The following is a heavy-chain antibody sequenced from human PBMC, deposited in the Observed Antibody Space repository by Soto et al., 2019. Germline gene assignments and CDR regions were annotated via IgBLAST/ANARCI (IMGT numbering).Heavy chain of an antibody. CDR3: ARQGSNGAYYYYGMYV. Sequence: AGESLKISCQGSGYRFSSYWIAWVRQMPGKGLEWMGIIYPGDSDTIYSPSFQGQVTFSVDKSTSTAYLQWSSLKASDTAMYYGARQGSNGAYYYYGMYVWGQGTTVTVSS. J-gene: IGHJ6*02. CDR1: GYRFSSYW. CDR2: IYPGDSDT. V-gene: IGHV5-51*01. D-gene: IGHD2-8*01.